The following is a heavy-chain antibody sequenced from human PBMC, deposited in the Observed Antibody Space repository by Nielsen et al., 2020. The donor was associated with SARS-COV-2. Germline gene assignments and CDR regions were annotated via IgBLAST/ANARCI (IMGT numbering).Heavy chain of an antibody. Sequence: GGSLRLSCAASGFTFSNYGMHWVRQAPGKGLDWVAVMSYDGSDKYCGDSVKGRFTISRDNSKNTLFLHMSRLRADDTALYYCAKAGGKNAGGIIDYWGPGTLVTVSS. J-gene: IGHJ4*02. CDR2: MSYDGSDK. CDR1: GFTFSNYG. D-gene: IGHD3-16*01. V-gene: IGHV3-30*18. CDR3: AKAGGKNAGGIIDY.